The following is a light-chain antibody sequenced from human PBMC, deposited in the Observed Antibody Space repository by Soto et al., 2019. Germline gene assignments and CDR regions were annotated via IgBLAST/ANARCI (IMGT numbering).Light chain of an antibody. CDR2: GAS. J-gene: IGKJ4*01. CDR3: QPNYDPPLT. V-gene: IGKV1-39*01. Sequence: DIQMTQSPSILSASVGDRVTITCRASQSISTYLNWYQQKPGQAPTLLIYGASALQSGVPSRFSGSGSGPDFTLTTSSLQSEDLENDSCQPNYDPPLTCGGGTTVAI. CDR1: QSISTY.